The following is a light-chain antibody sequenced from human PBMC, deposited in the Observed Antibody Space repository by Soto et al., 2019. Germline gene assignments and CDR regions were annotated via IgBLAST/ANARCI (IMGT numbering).Light chain of an antibody. CDR2: EVS. V-gene: IGLV2-18*02. CDR3: SSYTSSSTYV. CDR1: SSDVGTYNR. Sequence: QSVLTQPPSVSGSPGQSVIISCTGTSSDVGTYNRVSWYQQPPGTAPKLMIYEVSNRPSGVSSRFSGSKSGNTASLTISGLQAEDEADYYCSSYTSSSTYVFGTGTKVTVL. J-gene: IGLJ1*01.